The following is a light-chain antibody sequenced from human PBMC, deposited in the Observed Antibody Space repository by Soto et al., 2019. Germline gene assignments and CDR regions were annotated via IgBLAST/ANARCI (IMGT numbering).Light chain of an antibody. CDR3: QSYDSSMSVV. Sequence: QSVLTQPPSVSGAPGQRVTISGTGRSSNIGADYDVHWYQHLPGTAPKLLIYVNSIRPSGVPDRVSGSKSGTSASLAITGLQAEDEADYYCQSYDSSMSVVCGGGTKLTVL. J-gene: IGLJ2*01. V-gene: IGLV1-40*01. CDR1: SSNIGADYD. CDR2: VNS.